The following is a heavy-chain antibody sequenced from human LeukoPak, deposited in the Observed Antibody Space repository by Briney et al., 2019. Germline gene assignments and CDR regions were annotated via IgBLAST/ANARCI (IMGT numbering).Heavy chain of an antibody. J-gene: IGHJ6*03. V-gene: IGHV3-30*04. Sequence: GGSLRLSCAASGFTFSSYAMHWVRQAPGKGLEGVAVISYDGSNKYYADSVKGRFTISRDNSKNKLYLQMKSLRAEDTAVYYCARHHPDVSIYYYYMDVWGRGPTVTVSS. D-gene: IGHD1-14*01. CDR2: ISYDGSNK. CDR3: ARHHPDVSIYYYYMDV. CDR1: GFTFSSYA.